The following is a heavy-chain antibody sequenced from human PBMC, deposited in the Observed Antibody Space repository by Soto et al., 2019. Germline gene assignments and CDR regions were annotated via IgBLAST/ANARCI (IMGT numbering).Heavy chain of an antibody. CDR3: ARTPGSMTRNAFDI. D-gene: IGHD1-1*01. CDR2: ISSSSSYI. Sequence: GGSLRLSCAASGFTFRSYSMTWVRQAPGKGLEWVSSISSSSSYIYYADSVKGRFTISRDNAKNCLDLQMNSLRAEDTAVHYCARTPGSMTRNAFDIWGQGTMVTVSS. V-gene: IGHV3-21*01. J-gene: IGHJ3*02. CDR1: GFTFRSYS.